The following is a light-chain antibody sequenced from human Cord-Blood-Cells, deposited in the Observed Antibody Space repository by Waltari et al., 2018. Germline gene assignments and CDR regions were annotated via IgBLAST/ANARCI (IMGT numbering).Light chain of an antibody. Sequence: QSALTQPASVSGSPGPSITISCTGTSRYVGSHNLVPSYQQHPGKAPKLMIYEGSKRPSGVSNRFSGSKSGNTASLTISGLQAEDEADYYCCSYAGSSTFVVFGGGTKLTFL. CDR3: CSYAGSSTFVV. CDR2: EGS. CDR1: SRYVGSHNL. V-gene: IGLV2-23*03. J-gene: IGLJ2*01.